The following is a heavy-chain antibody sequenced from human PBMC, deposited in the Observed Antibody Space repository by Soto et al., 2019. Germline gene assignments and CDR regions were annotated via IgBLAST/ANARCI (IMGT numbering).Heavy chain of an antibody. CDR1: GFTFSTYW. Sequence: PGRSLRLSCSVSGFTFSTYWMHWVRQAPGKGLMWVSRINPDGTTTNYADSVKGRLTISRDNAKSTLWLQMNSLRAEDTAVYYCVRAHAGVNDFWGQGALVTVSS. CDR2: INPDGTTT. D-gene: IGHD3-10*01. V-gene: IGHV3-74*01. CDR3: VRAHAGVNDF. J-gene: IGHJ4*02.